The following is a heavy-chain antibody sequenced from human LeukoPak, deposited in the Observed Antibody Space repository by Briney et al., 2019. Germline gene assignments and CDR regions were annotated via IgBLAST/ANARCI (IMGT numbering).Heavy chain of an antibody. J-gene: IGHJ4*02. CDR3: ARHVYYYDSSGYYALGDY. CDR1: DLSVTSYW. D-gene: IGHD3-22*01. CDR2: MDVSVAYT. Sequence: GAARLLSARISDLSVTSYWIRCVRQMPGRGLEWTGRMDVSVAYTNYCTPFQGHATIPAAKSISTAYLQWTSLKAADPAMYSCARHVYYYDSSGYYALGDYWGQGTLVTVSS. V-gene: IGHV5-10-1*01.